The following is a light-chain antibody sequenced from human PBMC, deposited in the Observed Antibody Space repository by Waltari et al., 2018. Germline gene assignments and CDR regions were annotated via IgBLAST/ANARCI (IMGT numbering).Light chain of an antibody. CDR2: WAS. V-gene: IGKV4-1*01. Sequence: DIVMTQSPDSLAVSLGERATINCKSSQIVLHIPNNKNYLTWYQQKPGQTPKLLISWASTRESGVPDRFSGSGSGTDFTLTISSLQAEDVAVYYCQQSYSIPYTFGQGTKLEIK. CDR1: QIVLHIPNNKNY. J-gene: IGKJ2*01. CDR3: QQSYSIPYT.